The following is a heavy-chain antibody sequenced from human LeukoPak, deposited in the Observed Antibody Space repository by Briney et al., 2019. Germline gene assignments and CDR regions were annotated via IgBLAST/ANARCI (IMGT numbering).Heavy chain of an antibody. V-gene: IGHV1-2*02. CDR1: GYTFTDYY. Sequence: ASVTVSCKASGYTFTDYYMHWVRQAPGQGLEWMGWINPNSRGTDSAQKFQGRFSMTRDTSISTAYMELSRLRSDDTAVYYCARRAREYSHDAFDIWGQGTTVTV. J-gene: IGHJ3*02. D-gene: IGHD5-18*01. CDR3: ARRAREYSHDAFDI. CDR2: INPNSRGT.